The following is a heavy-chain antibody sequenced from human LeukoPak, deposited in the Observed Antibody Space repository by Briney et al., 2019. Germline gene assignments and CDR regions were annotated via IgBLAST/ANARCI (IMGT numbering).Heavy chain of an antibody. CDR2: IYYSGST. J-gene: IGHJ3*02. V-gene: IGHV4-61*01. Sequence: SETLSLTCTVSGGSVSSGSYYWSWIRQPPGKRLEWIGYIYYSGSTNYNPSLKSRVTISVDTSKNQFSLKLSSVTAADTAVYYCARGGGSYYYDSSGSGAFDIWGQGTMVTVSS. D-gene: IGHD3-22*01. CDR3: ARGGGSYYYDSSGSGAFDI. CDR1: GGSVSSGSYY.